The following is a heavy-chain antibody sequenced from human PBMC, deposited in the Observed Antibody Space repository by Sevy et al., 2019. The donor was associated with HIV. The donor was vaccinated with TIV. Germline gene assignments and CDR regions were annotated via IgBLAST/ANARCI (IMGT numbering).Heavy chain of an antibody. CDR2: IKSKTDGGTT. V-gene: IGHV3-15*01. CDR1: GFTFSNAW. CDR3: RYSYGPFDY. D-gene: IGHD5-18*01. Sequence: GGSLRLSCAASGFTFSNAWMSWVRQAPGKGLEWVGRIKSKTDGGTTGYAAPVKGRFTISRDDSKNTLFLQMNSLKTEDTAGYYCRYSYGPFDYWGQGTLVTVSS. J-gene: IGHJ4*02.